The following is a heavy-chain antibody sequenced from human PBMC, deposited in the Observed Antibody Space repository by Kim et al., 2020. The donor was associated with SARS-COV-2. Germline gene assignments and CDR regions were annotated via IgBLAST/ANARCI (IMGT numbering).Heavy chain of an antibody. CDR1: GGTFSSYA. CDR3: ARDRGERPSLNWFDP. V-gene: IGHV1-69*13. CDR2: IIPIFGTA. D-gene: IGHD1-1*01. Sequence: SVKVSCKASGGTFSSYAISWVRQAPGQGLEWMGGIIPIFGTANYAQKFQGRVTITADESTSTAYMELSSLRSEDTAVYYCARDRGERPSLNWFDPWGQGTLVTVSS. J-gene: IGHJ5*02.